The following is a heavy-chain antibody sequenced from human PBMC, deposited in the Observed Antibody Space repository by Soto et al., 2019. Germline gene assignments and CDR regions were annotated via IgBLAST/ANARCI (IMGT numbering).Heavy chain of an antibody. V-gene: IGHV3-23*01. D-gene: IGHD2-21*01. CDR2: VSGRGDGI. Sequence: EAQILESGGDLVRPGGSLRLSCSVSGFSFSDYAMNWVRQAPGKGLEWVSAVSGRGDGIFYADSVKGRFSISRDNSKNTVYLQMNNLRVEDTAVYYCAKDVVEVPPFYGMDVWGRGTTVSVSS. J-gene: IGHJ6*02. CDR3: AKDVVEVPPFYGMDV. CDR1: GFSFSDYA.